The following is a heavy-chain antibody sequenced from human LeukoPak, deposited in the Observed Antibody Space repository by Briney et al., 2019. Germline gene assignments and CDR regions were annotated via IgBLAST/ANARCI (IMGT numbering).Heavy chain of an antibody. CDR3: ARTIEMATISYFDY. Sequence: GGSLRLSCAASGFTFSSYWMNWVRQAPGKGLEWLSYISSSDSTIYYADSVKGRFTISRDNAKNSLYLQMNSLRAGDTAVYYCARTIEMATISYFDYWGRGTLVTVSS. D-gene: IGHD5-24*01. CDR2: ISSSDSTI. J-gene: IGHJ4*02. CDR1: GFTFSSYW. V-gene: IGHV3-48*04.